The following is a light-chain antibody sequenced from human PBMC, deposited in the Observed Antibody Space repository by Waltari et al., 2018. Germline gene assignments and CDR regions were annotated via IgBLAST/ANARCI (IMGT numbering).Light chain of an antibody. Sequence: QSALTQPASVSGSPGQSITISCTGTSRDIGNYNYVSWYQQFPVKVPKLMIYDVDKRPAGVANLFSGSKSGNTAALTISGLQAENEAHYYCNSYTRSKTWVFGGGTDLTVL. CDR2: DVD. V-gene: IGLV2-14*01. J-gene: IGLJ3*02. CDR1: SRDIGNYNY. CDR3: NSYTRSKTWV.